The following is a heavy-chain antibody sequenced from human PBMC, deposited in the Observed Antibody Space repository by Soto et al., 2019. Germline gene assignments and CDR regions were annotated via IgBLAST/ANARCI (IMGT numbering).Heavy chain of an antibody. Sequence: GSLRLSCEASGFTFSSYAMSWVRQAPGKGLEWVSAISGSGGSTYYADSVKGRFAISRDNSKNTLYLQMNSLRAEDTAVYYCAKDNGGWYDSDYWGQGTLVTVSS. J-gene: IGHJ4*02. CDR2: ISGSGGST. CDR1: GFTFSSYA. V-gene: IGHV3-23*01. D-gene: IGHD6-19*01. CDR3: AKDNGGWYDSDY.